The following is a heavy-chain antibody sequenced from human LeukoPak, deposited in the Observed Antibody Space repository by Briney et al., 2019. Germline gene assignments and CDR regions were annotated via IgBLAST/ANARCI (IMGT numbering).Heavy chain of an antibody. Sequence: GGSLRLSCKASGFTFSSYWTSWVRQAPGQGLEWVANIKQDGSEIYYVDSVKGGFTISRDNAKKSLYLQMNSLRAEDTAVYYCARVAGVGYSPPEYYYMDVWGKGTTVTISS. CDR2: IKQDGSEI. D-gene: IGHD3-22*01. V-gene: IGHV3-7*01. CDR1: GFTFSSYW. J-gene: IGHJ6*03. CDR3: ARVAGVGYSPPEYYYMDV.